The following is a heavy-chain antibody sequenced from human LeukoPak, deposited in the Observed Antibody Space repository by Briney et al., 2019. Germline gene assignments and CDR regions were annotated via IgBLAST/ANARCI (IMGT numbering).Heavy chain of an antibody. J-gene: IGHJ5*02. Sequence: PGGSLRLSCAASGFTFSSYAMSWVRQAPGKGLEWVSAISGSGGSTYYADSVKGRFTISRDNSKNTLYLQMNSLRAEDTAVYYCAKDRGYSSGWYGFWFDPWGQGTLVTVSS. V-gene: IGHV3-23*01. CDR1: GFTFSSYA. CDR3: AKDRGYSSGWYGFWFDP. CDR2: ISGSGGST. D-gene: IGHD6-19*01.